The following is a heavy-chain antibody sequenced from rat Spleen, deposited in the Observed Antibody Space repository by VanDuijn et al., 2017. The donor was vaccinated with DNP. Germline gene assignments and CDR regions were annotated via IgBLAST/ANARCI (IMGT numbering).Heavy chain of an antibody. V-gene: IGHV5S10*01. CDR3: TTLNYYASLSGYFDH. D-gene: IGHD1-12*01. CDR2: IIHDGSRT. J-gene: IGHJ2*01. Sequence: EVQLVASGGGLVQPERSLKLSCAASGFIFSDYNMAWVRQAPKKGLEWVATIIHDGSRTYYGDSVKGRFTISRDNTKNALYLQMDSLRSEDTATYYCTTLNYYASLSGYFDHWGQGVMVTVSS. CDR1: GFIFSDYN.